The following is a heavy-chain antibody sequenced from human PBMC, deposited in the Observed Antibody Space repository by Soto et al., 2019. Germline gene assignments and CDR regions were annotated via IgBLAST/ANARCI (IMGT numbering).Heavy chain of an antibody. CDR1: GFTFSSYA. CDR3: ARRGSGSYYDY. CDR2: ISGSGGST. J-gene: IGHJ4*02. V-gene: IGHV3-23*01. D-gene: IGHD1-26*01. Sequence: EVQLLESGGGLVQPGGSLRLSCAASGFTFSSYAMRWVRQAPVKGLEWVSAISGSGGSTYYADSVKGRFTISRDNSKNTLYLQMNSLRDEDTAVYYCARRGSGSYYDYWAREPWSASTQ.